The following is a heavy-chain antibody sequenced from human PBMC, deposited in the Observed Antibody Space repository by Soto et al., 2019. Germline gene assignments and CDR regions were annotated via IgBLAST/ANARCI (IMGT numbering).Heavy chain of an antibody. CDR2: IIPIFGTA. CDR3: ARASTYYYDSSGSLNWFYP. V-gene: IGHV1-69*13. CDR1: GGTFSSYA. D-gene: IGHD3-22*01. J-gene: IGHJ5*02. Sequence: SVKVSCKASGGTFSSYAISWVRQAPGQGLEWMGGIIPIFGTANYAQKFQGRVTITADESTSTAYMELSSLRSEDTAVYYCARASTYYYDSSGSLNWFYPWGQRTLVTVS.